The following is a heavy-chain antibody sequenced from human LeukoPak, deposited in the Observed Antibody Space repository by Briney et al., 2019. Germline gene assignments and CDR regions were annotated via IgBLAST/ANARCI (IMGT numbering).Heavy chain of an antibody. Sequence: GGSLRLSCAASGFTFSSYGMHWVRQAPGKGLAWVAFIRYDGSNKYYADSVKGRFTISRDNSKNTLYLQMNSLRAEDTAVYYCAKDPVNCSSTSCSHYYYYYYMDVWGKGTTATVSS. V-gene: IGHV3-30*02. CDR2: IRYDGSNK. CDR3: AKDPVNCSSTSCSHYYYYYYMDV. J-gene: IGHJ6*03. CDR1: GFTFSSYG. D-gene: IGHD2-2*01.